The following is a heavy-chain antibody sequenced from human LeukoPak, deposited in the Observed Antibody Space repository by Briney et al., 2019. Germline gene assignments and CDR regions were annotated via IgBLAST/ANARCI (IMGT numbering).Heavy chain of an antibody. CDR1: GGSISSSSYY. CDR3: ARARYGDMMN. V-gene: IGHV4-39*07. CDR2: IYHSGST. Sequence: SETLSLTCTVSGGSISSSSYYWGWIRQPPGKGLEWIGSIYHSGSTYYNPSLKSRITISLDKSKNQFSLELSSVTAADTAVYYCARARYGDMMNWGQGTLVTVSS. D-gene: IGHD4-17*01. J-gene: IGHJ4*02.